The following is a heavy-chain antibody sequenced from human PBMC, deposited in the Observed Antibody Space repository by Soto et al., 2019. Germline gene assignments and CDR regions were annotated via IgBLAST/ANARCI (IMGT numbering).Heavy chain of an antibody. Sequence: LRLSCAASGFTFSSYGMHWVRQAPGKGLEWVAVISYDGSNKYYADSVKCRFTISRDNSKNTLYLQMNSLRAEDTAVYYCARLGYSYGLYYYYYGMDVWGQGTTVTVSS. J-gene: IGHJ6*02. CDR2: ISYDGSNK. D-gene: IGHD5-18*01. CDR1: GFTFSSYG. CDR3: ARLGYSYGLYYYYYGMDV. V-gene: IGHV3-30*03.